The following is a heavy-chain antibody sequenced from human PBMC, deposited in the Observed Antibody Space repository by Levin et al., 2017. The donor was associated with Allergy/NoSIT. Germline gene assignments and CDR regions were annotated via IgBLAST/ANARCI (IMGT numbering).Heavy chain of an antibody. V-gene: IGHV3-30*04. CDR3: ARERRIQLWYIGGDAFDI. CDR1: GFTFSSYA. J-gene: IGHJ3*02. CDR2: ISYDGSNK. Sequence: GESLKISCAASGFTFSSYAMHWVRQAPGKGLEWVAVISYDGSNKYYADSVKGRFTISRDNSKNTLYLQMNSLRAEDTAVYYCARERRIQLWYIGGDAFDIWGQGTMVTVSS. D-gene: IGHD5-18*01.